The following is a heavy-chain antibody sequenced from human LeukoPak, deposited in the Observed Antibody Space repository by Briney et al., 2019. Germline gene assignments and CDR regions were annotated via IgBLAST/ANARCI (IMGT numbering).Heavy chain of an antibody. CDR1: GFTFSSYW. V-gene: IGHV3-48*01. J-gene: IGHJ6*03. CDR2: ISGSGEIT. CDR3: ARFAAGGSYYYYMDV. Sequence: GGSLRLSCAASGFTFSSYWMHWVRQAPGKGLEWVSGISGSGEITYYADSVKGRFTISRDNAKNSLYLQMNSLRADDTAVYYCARFAAGGSYYYYMDVWGKGTTVTVSS. D-gene: IGHD6-25*01.